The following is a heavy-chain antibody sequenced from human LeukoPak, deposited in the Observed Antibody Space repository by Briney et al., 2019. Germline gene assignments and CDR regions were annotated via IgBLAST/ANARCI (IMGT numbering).Heavy chain of an antibody. CDR1: GGSISSYY. CDR2: IYYSGST. V-gene: IGHV4-59*08. J-gene: IGHJ5*02. CDR3: ARHYDFRSGTNWFDP. D-gene: IGHD3-3*01. Sequence: SETLSLTCTVSGGSISSYYWSWIRQPPGKGLEWIGYIYYSGSTNYNPSLKSRVTISVDTSKNQFSLKLSSVTAADTAVYYCARHYDFRSGTNWFDPWGQGTLVTVSS.